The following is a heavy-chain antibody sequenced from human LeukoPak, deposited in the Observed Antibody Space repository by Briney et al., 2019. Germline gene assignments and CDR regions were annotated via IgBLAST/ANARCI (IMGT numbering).Heavy chain of an antibody. V-gene: IGHV3-21*01. D-gene: IGHD1-26*01. CDR2: ISSSSSYI. CDR3: ARERDYYGWFDP. Sequence: PGGSLRLSCAASGFTFSSYSMNWVRQAPGKGLEWVSSISSSSSYIYYADSVKGRFTISRDNAKNSLYLQMNSLRAEDTAVYYCARERDYYGWFDPWGQGTLVTVSS. J-gene: IGHJ5*02. CDR1: GFTFSSYS.